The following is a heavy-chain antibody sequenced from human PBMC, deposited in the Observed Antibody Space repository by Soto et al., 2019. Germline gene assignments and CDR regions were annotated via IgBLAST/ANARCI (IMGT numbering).Heavy chain of an antibody. CDR3: TKSHSTALVPYYFDY. CDR1: GFTFSSYA. D-gene: IGHD5-18*01. J-gene: IGHJ4*02. V-gene: IGHV3-30*18. CDR2: MSSDGSNT. Sequence: QVRLVESGGGVVQPGTSLRLSCAASGFTFSSYAIHWVRQAPGKGLEWVAFMSSDGSNTFYADSVRGRFTVSRDNSKSKLYLQMNDLMPEDTAVYYCTKSHSTALVPYYFDYWGQGTLVTVSS.